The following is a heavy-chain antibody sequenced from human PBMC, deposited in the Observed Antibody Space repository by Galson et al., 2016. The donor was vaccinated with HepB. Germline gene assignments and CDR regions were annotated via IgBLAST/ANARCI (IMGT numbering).Heavy chain of an antibody. J-gene: IGHJ4*02. V-gene: IGHV4-59*01. CDR2: IFYSGST. Sequence: SETLSLTCAISGASINSFYWSWIRQAPGKRLEWIGYIFYSGSTNYNPSLKGRVTLSTDTSGNQVSLNLFSATAADTAIYYCAAGTSDLRYFDYWGQGTLVAVSS. CDR1: GASINSFY. D-gene: IGHD1-26*01. CDR3: AAGTSDLRYFDY.